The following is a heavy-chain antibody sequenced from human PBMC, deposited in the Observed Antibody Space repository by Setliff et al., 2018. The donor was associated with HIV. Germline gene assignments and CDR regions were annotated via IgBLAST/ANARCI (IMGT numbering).Heavy chain of an antibody. J-gene: IGHJ4*02. Sequence: PVGSLRLSCLASGFTFGDYALDWVRQTPGKGLEWVGFIRTKGYGATTEYAAPVKGRFTVSRDDSKRTVYLQMNSLKTEGTGVYYCTRGFGPNWGYYFDYWGQGTQVTVSS. CDR1: GFTFGDYA. CDR2: IRTKGYGATT. CDR3: TRGFGPNWGYYFDY. D-gene: IGHD7-27*01. V-gene: IGHV3-49*04.